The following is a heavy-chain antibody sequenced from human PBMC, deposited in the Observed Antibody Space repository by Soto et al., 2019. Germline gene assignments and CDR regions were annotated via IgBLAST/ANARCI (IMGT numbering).Heavy chain of an antibody. V-gene: IGHV1-46*01. CDR3: ARDIVVVVAATDYYYGMDV. D-gene: IGHD2-15*01. Sequence: GASVKVSCKASGYTFTSYYMHWVGQAPGQGLEWMGIINPSGGSTSYAQKFQGRVTMTRDTSTSTVYMELSSLRSEDTAVYYCARDIVVVVAATDYYYGMDVWGQGTTVTVSS. CDR1: GYTFTSYY. CDR2: INPSGGST. J-gene: IGHJ6*02.